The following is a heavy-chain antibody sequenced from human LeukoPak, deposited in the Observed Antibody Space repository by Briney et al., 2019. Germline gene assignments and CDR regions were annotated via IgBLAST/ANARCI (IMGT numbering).Heavy chain of an antibody. CDR1: GYTFTSYA. Sequence: ASVKVSCKASGYTFTSYAMHWVRQAPGQRLEWMGWINAGNGNTKYSQKFQGRVTITRDTSATTAYMELSSLRSEDTAVYYCARRLLWFGGGVDGVDVWGQGTTVTVSS. V-gene: IGHV1-3*01. D-gene: IGHD3-10*01. J-gene: IGHJ6*02. CDR2: INAGNGNT. CDR3: ARRLLWFGGGVDGVDV.